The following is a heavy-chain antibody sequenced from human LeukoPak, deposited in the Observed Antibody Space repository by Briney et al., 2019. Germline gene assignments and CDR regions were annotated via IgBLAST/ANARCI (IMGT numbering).Heavy chain of an antibody. CDR1: GYSISSGYY. J-gene: IGHJ5*02. CDR3: ARGRRYYSSTSCPRPINWFDP. Sequence: PSETLSLTCTVSGYSISSGYYWGWIRQPPGKGLEWIGSIYHSGSTYYNPSLKSRVTISVDTSKNQFSLKLSSVTAADTAVYCCARGRRYYSSTSCPRPINWFDPWGQGTLVTVSS. CDR2: IYHSGST. D-gene: IGHD2-2*01. V-gene: IGHV4-38-2*02.